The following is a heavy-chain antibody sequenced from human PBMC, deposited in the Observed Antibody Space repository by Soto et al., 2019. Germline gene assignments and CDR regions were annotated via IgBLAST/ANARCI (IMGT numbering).Heavy chain of an antibody. CDR2: AHYSRRT. CDR1: GGSITTYY. D-gene: IGHD3-3*01. Sequence: QLQLQESDPGLVKPSETLSLTCTVSGGSITTYYWDWIRQPPGKGLEWIGSAHYSRRTYYNPSLKSRVTISVDTSKNQFSLKLSSVTAADTAVYYCARLFYIEQVSYNGMDVWGQGTTVTVSS. V-gene: IGHV4-39*01. J-gene: IGHJ6*02. CDR3: ARLFYIEQVSYNGMDV.